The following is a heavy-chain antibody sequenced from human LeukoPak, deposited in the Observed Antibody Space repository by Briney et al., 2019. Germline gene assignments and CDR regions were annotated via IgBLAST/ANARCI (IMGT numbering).Heavy chain of an antibody. Sequence: GGPLRLSCAASGSTFDDYAMHWVRQAPGKGLEWVSGISWNSGTIGYADSVKGRFTISRDNAKNSLYLQMNSLRAEDTAVYYCAREFGVAGLWGQGTLVTVST. CDR2: ISWNSGTI. CDR1: GSTFDDYA. D-gene: IGHD3-3*01. CDR3: AREFGVAGL. J-gene: IGHJ4*02. V-gene: IGHV3-9*01.